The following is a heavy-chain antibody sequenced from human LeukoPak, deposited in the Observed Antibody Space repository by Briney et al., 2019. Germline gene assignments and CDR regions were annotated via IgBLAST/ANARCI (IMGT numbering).Heavy chain of an antibody. CDR1: GGSISSGSYF. D-gene: IGHD6-13*01. CDR3: AREGYTSSWYSGYYYFDY. V-gene: IGHV4-61*02. Sequence: PSETLSLTCTVSGGSISSGSYFWTWIRQPAGKGLEWIGRINTSGSTNYNPSLKSRVTISVDTSKNQFSLKLSSVTAPDTAVFYCAREGYTSSWYSGYYYFDYWGQGTLVTVSS. CDR2: INTSGST. J-gene: IGHJ4*02.